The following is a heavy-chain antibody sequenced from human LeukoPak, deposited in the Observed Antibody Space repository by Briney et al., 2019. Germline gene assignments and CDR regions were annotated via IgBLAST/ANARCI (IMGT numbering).Heavy chain of an antibody. Sequence: KASETLSLTCTVSGGSISSSSYSWGWIRQPPGKGLEWIGSIYYSGSTYYNPSLKSRVAISVDTSKNQFSLKLSSVTAADTAVYYCARHYDYVWGSYRYGGYFDYWGQGTLVTVSS. CDR3: ARHYDYVWGSYRYGGYFDY. D-gene: IGHD3-16*02. CDR1: GGSISSSSYS. J-gene: IGHJ4*02. CDR2: IYYSGST. V-gene: IGHV4-39*01.